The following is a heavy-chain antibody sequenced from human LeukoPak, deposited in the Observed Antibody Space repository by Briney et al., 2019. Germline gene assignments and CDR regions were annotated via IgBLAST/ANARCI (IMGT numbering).Heavy chain of an antibody. CDR2: IYSGGST. D-gene: IGHD6-19*01. V-gene: IGHV3-66*01. Sequence: GGSLRLSCAASGFTVSSNYMSWVRQAPGKGLEWVSVIYSGGSTYYADSVKGRFTISRDNSKNTLYLQMNSLRAEDTAVYYCARGYLSVAAKPYYFDYWGQGTLVTVSS. J-gene: IGHJ4*02. CDR3: ARGYLSVAAKPYYFDY. CDR1: GFTVSSNY.